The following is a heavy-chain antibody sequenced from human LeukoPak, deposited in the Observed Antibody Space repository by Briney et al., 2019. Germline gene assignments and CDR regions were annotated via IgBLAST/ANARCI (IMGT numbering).Heavy chain of an antibody. J-gene: IGHJ4*02. D-gene: IGHD4-17*01. V-gene: IGHV3-11*01. CDR2: ISISSTTI. CDR3: ARAGRLQYGDYVAFDY. Sequence: GVSLRLSCAASGFTFTDYYMSWIRQAPGKGLEWVSYISISSTTIYYADSVKGRFTFSRDNAKNSLYLQMNSLRDEDTAVYYRARAGRLQYGDYVAFDYWGQGTLVTVSS. CDR1: GFTFTDYY.